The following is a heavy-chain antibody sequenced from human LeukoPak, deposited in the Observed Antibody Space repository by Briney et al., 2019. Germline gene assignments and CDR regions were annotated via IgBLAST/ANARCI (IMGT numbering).Heavy chain of an antibody. CDR3: ATVWSRGAENAFDI. J-gene: IGHJ3*02. CDR2: ISSSTSYI. CDR1: GFTFSTSS. Sequence: SGGSLRLSCAASGFTFSTSSMNWVRQAPGKGLEWVSSISSSTSYIYYADSVKGRFTISRDNAKTSLFLQMNSLRAEDTAVYYCATVWSRGAENAFDIWGQGTMVTVSS. D-gene: IGHD3-3*01. V-gene: IGHV3-21*01.